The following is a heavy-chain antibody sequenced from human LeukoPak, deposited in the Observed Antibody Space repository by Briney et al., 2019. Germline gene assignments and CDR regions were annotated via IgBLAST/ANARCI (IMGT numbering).Heavy chain of an antibody. V-gene: IGHV4-39*01. CDR1: GGSISSSSYY. D-gene: IGHD2/OR15-2a*01. CDR3: ARRVIGFDP. J-gene: IGHJ5*02. Sequence: PSQTLSLTCTVSGGSISSSSYYWGWIRQPPGKGLEWIGSIYYSGSTYYNPSLKSRVTISVDTSKNQFSLKLSSVTAADTAVYYCARRVIGFDPWGQGTLVTVSS. CDR2: IYYSGST.